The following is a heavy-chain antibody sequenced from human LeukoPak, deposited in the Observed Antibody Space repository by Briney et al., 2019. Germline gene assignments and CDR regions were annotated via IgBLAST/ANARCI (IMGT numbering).Heavy chain of an antibody. CDR1: GESFSGYC. CDR2: INHSGST. Sequence: SETLSLTCAVYGESFSGYCWSWIRQPPGKGLEWIGEINHSGSTNYNPSLKSRVTISVDTSKNQFSLKLSSVTAADTAVYYCARGVNNWNVDVFDIWGQGTMVTVSS. CDR3: ARGVNNWNVDVFDI. V-gene: IGHV4-34*01. J-gene: IGHJ3*02. D-gene: IGHD1-20*01.